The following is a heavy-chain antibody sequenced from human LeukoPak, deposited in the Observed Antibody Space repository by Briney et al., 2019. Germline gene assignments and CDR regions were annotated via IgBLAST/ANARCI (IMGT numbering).Heavy chain of an antibody. CDR3: ARDRPTGASRVFVVQ. V-gene: IGHV3-21*01. CDR2: MSSGGTYI. Sequence: GGSLRLSCEASGFTFSGNWMSWVRQAPGKGLEWVSSMSSGGTYIYYADSVRGRFTISRDNAKNSLYLVMNSLRAEDTATYYCARDRPTGASRVFVVQWGQGTLVTVSS. J-gene: IGHJ4*02. CDR1: GFTFSGNW. D-gene: IGHD2-15*01.